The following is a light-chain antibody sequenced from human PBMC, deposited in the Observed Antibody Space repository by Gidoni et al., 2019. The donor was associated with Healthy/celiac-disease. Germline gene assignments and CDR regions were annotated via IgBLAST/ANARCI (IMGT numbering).Light chain of an antibody. V-gene: IGLV3-19*01. Sequence: SELTQDPAVSVALGQTVRITCQGDSLRSYYASWYQQKPGQAPVLVIYGKNNRPSGIPDRFSGSSSGNTASLTITGAQAEDEADYYCNSRDSSGNHVVFGGGTKLTVL. J-gene: IGLJ2*01. CDR2: GKN. CDR1: SLRSYY. CDR3: NSRDSSGNHVV.